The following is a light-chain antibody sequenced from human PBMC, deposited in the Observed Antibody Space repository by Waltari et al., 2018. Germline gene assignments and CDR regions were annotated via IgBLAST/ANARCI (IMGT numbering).Light chain of an antibody. CDR1: SSNIGSNA. J-gene: IGLJ2*01. Sequence: QSVLTQPPSASGTPGQRVTISCSGRSSNIGSNAVNWYQQLPGTAPKLLIYSYNQRPSGVPDRFSGSKSGTSASLAISGLQSEDEADYYCAAWDDSLNGVVFGGGTKLTVL. V-gene: IGLV1-44*01. CDR2: SYN. CDR3: AAWDDSLNGVV.